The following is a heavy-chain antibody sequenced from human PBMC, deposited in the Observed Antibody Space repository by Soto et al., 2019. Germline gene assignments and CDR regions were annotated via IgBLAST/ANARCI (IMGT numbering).Heavy chain of an antibody. CDR1: GYTFTNYD. J-gene: IGHJ5*02. D-gene: IGHD6-19*01. CDR3: ARGRFRGAGVDP. CDR2: MNPDSGNT. V-gene: IGHV1-8*01. Sequence: QVQLVQSGAEVKKPGASVKVSCKASGYTFTNYDIHWVRQATGQGLEWMGWMNPDSGNTGQSKQFQGRVTMTSDTSITTAYGAMRSLRSAAAAGYYGARGRFRGAGVDPWGQGTLVTVSS.